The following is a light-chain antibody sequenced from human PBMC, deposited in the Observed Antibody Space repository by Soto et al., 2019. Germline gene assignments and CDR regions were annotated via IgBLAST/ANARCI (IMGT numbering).Light chain of an antibody. CDR2: GAS. CDR1: QSISSSY. Sequence: EIVLTQSPGTLSLSPGERXXLXXXASQSISSSYLAWYQQKPGQAPRALIYGASSRATGIPDRFSGSGSGTDFTLTISRLEPEDFAVYYCQQYGSSSWTFGQGTKVEIK. J-gene: IGKJ1*01. CDR3: QQYGSSSWT. V-gene: IGKV3-20*01.